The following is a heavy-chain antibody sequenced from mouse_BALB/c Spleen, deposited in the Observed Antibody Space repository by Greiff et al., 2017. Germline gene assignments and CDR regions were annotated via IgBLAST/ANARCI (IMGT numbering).Heavy chain of an antibody. V-gene: IGHV1-19*01. CDR1: GYTFTDYY. CDR2: VNPYNGGT. J-gene: IGHJ3*01. CDR3: ARVYGSSSWFAY. D-gene: IGHD1-1*01. Sequence: VQLKQSGPELVKPGASVKMSCKASGYTFTDYYMDWVKQSHGESFEWIGRVNPYNGGTSYNQKFKGKATLTVDKSSSTAYMELNSLTSEDSAVYYCARVYGSSSWFAYWGQGTLVTVSA.